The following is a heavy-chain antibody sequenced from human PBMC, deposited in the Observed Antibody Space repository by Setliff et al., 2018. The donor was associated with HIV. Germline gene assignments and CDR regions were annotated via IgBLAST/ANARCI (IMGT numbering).Heavy chain of an antibody. CDR1: GYSFTSYW. V-gene: IGHV5-51*01. J-gene: IGHJ5*02. D-gene: IGHD2-2*01. CDR3: ARRSSMSSTADL. Sequence: GESLKISCKGSGYSFTSYWIGWVRQMPGKGLERMGIIFPSDSHTRNSPSLQGRVTVSADKSISTAYLQWSSLEASDTAMYYCARRSSMSSTADLWGQGTLVTVSS. CDR2: IFPSDSHT.